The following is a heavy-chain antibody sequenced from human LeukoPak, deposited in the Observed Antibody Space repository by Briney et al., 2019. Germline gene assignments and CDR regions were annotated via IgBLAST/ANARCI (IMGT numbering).Heavy chain of an antibody. V-gene: IGHV3-66*02. J-gene: IGHJ4*02. CDR2: IYGGDAA. D-gene: IGHD6-13*01. Sequence: GGSLRLSCAASGINVSSNYMTWIRQAPGKGLEWVSLIYGGDAAYYAESVRGRFMISRDNLKNTLFLQMNSLRVEDTAVYYCVTSTGQQFIPYDYWGQGTHVTVSS. CDR1: GINVSSNY. CDR3: VTSTGQQFIPYDY.